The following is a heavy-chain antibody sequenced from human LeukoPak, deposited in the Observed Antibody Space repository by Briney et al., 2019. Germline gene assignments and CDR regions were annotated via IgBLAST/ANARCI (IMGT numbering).Heavy chain of an antibody. CDR3: ARWNLGSDF. Sequence: QPGRSLRLSCAASGFTFDDYAMHWVRQAPGKGLEWVSGISWNSGSIGYADSVRGRFTISRDNAKNSLFLQMNTLSAEDTAVYYYARWNLGSDFWGQGTLVTVSS. CDR1: GFTFDDYA. CDR2: ISWNSGSI. D-gene: IGHD5-24*01. J-gene: IGHJ4*02. V-gene: IGHV3-9*01.